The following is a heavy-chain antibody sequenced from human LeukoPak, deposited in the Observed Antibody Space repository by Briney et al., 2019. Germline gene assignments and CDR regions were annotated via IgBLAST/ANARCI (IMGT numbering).Heavy chain of an antibody. V-gene: IGHV1-24*01. J-gene: IGHJ4*02. Sequence: ASVKVSCKVSGYTLTELSMHWVRQAPGKGLEWMGGFDPEHGETIYAQKFQGRVTITRNTSISTAYMELSSLRSEDTAVYYCARARTLGYWGQGTLVTVSS. D-gene: IGHD7-27*01. CDR3: ARARTLGY. CDR2: FDPEHGET. CDR1: GYTLTELS.